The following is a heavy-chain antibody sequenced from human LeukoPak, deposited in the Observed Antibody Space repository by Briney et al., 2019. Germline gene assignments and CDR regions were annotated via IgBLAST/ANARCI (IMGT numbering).Heavy chain of an antibody. CDR3: ARDTWGRAFDI. V-gene: IGHV3-66*01. J-gene: IGHJ3*02. CDR2: IYSGASA. D-gene: IGHD7-27*01. CDR1: GFTVNSNY. Sequence: GGSLRLSCAASGFTVNSNYMSWVRQARGKGLEWVSVIYSGASANYADSGKGRLTISRDIYKKKRGLEMNSRRGEDTAVYYCARDTWGRAFDIWGQGTMVTVSS.